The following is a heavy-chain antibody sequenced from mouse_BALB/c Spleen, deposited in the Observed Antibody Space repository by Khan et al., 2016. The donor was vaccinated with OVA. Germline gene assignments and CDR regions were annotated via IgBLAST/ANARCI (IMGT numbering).Heavy chain of an antibody. Sequence: VQLQESGPGLVKPSQSLSLTCTVTGYSITSEYAWNWLRQFPGNKLEWMGYINYSGNTRYNPSLKSRISITRDPSKNQFFLQLNSVTTEDTATYYCARKDYYDYDPFPYWGQGTLVTVSA. D-gene: IGHD2-4*01. CDR3: ARKDYYDYDPFPY. V-gene: IGHV3-2*02. CDR1: GYSITSEYA. CDR2: INYSGNT. J-gene: IGHJ3*01.